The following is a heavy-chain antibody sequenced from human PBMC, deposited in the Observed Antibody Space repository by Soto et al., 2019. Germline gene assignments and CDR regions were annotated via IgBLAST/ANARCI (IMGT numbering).Heavy chain of an antibody. J-gene: IGHJ4*02. CDR1: GFTFDDYA. V-gene: IGHV3-9*01. D-gene: IGHD1-1*01. CDR3: AKDLDWNDFYFDY. CDR2: ISWNSGSI. Sequence: EVQLVESGGGLVQPGRSLRLSCAACGFTFDDYAMHWVRQAPGKGLEWVSGISWNSGSIGYADSVKGRFTISRDNAKNSLYLQMNSLRAEDTALYYCAKDLDWNDFYFDYWGQGTLVTVSS.